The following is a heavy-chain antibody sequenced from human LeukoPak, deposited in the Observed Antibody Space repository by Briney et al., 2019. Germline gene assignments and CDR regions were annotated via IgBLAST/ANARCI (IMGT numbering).Heavy chain of an antibody. CDR3: AKDWFGELEGAFDI. CDR2: ISGSGGST. Sequence: GGSLRLSCAASGFTFSNAWMSWVRQAPGKGLEWVSSISGSGGSTYYADSVKGRFTISRDNSENTLYLQMNSLRAEDTAVYYCAKDWFGELEGAFDIWGQGTMVTVSS. D-gene: IGHD3-10*01. CDR1: GFTFSNAW. V-gene: IGHV3-23*01. J-gene: IGHJ3*02.